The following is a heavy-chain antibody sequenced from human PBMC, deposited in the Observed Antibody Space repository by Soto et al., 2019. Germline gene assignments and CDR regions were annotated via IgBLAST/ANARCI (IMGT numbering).Heavy chain of an antibody. Sequence: ASVKVSCKASGYTFTGYYMHWVRQAPGQGLEWMGWINPNSGGTNYAQKFQGRVTMTRDTSISAAYMELSRLRSDDTAVYYCARATTMIPQFGLDDVFDIWGPVPLVTFSS. D-gene: IGHD3-22*01. CDR1: GYTFTGYY. CDR2: INPNSGGT. CDR3: ARATTMIPQFGLDDVFDI. V-gene: IGHV1-2*02. J-gene: IGHJ3*02.